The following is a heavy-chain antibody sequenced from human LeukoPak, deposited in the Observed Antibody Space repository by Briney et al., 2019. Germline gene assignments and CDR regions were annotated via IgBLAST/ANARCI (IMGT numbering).Heavy chain of an antibody. CDR3: AREWDIVVVPAAMRGYYYYGMDV. Sequence: SGGSLRLSCAASGFTFSSYSMNWVRQAPGKGLVWVSSISSSSSYIYYADSVKGRFTISRDNAKNSLYLQMNSLRAEDTAVYYCAREWDIVVVPAAMRGYYYYGMDVWGKGTTVTVSS. J-gene: IGHJ6*04. CDR1: GFTFSSYS. D-gene: IGHD2-2*01. CDR2: ISSSSSYI. V-gene: IGHV3-21*01.